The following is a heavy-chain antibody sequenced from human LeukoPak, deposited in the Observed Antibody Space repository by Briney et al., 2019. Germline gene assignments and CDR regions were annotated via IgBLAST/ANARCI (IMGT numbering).Heavy chain of an antibody. CDR1: GGSISSSSYY. Sequence: SETLSLTCAVSGGSISSSSYYWGWIRQPPGKRLEWIGNIYYSGSTYYNPSLKSRVTISVDTSKIQFSLKLSSVTAADTAVYYCARALTGTRYGMDVWGQGTTVTVSS. CDR3: ARALTGTRYGMDV. V-gene: IGHV4-39*07. CDR2: IYYSGST. J-gene: IGHJ6*02. D-gene: IGHD7-27*01.